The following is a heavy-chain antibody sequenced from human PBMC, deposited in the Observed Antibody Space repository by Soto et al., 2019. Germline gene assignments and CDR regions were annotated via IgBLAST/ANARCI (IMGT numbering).Heavy chain of an antibody. CDR2: IWYDGSNK. J-gene: IGHJ6*02. V-gene: IGHV3-33*01. D-gene: IGHD6-6*01. CDR1: GFTFSSYG. CDR3: ARDLIAARARSYYCYYGMDV. Sequence: QVQLVESGGGVVQPGRSLRLSCAASGFTFSSYGMHWVRQAPGKGLEWVAVIWYDGSNKYYADSVKGRFTISRDNSKNTLYLQMNSLRAEDTAVYYCARDLIAARARSYYCYYGMDVWGQGTTVTVSS.